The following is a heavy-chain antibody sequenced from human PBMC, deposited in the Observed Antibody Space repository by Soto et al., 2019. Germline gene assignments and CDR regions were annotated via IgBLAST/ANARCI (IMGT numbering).Heavy chain of an antibody. CDR3: ARDGSSSFEYYYYGMDV. D-gene: IGHD6-6*01. J-gene: IGHJ6*02. CDR1: GYTFTSYG. V-gene: IGHV1-18*01. CDR2: ISAYNGNT. Sequence: GASVKVSCKASGYTFTSYGISWVRQAPGQGLEWMGWISAYNGNTNYAQKLQGRVTMTTDTSTSTAYMELRSLRSDDTAVYYCARDGSSSFEYYYYGMDVWGQGTTVTGSS.